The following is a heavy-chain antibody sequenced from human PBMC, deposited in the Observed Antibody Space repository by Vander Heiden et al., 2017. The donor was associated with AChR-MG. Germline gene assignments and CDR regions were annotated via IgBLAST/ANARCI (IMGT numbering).Heavy chain of an antibody. Sequence: QVQLAQSGAEVKKPGASVKVSCKVSGYTLTELSMHWVRQAPGKGLEWMGGFDPEDGETIYAQKFQGRVTMTEDTSTDTAYMELSSLRSEDTAVYYCATVMSDSSSWYSWFDPWGQGTLVTVSS. J-gene: IGHJ5*02. CDR2: FDPEDGET. D-gene: IGHD6-13*01. CDR1: GYTLTELS. CDR3: ATVMSDSSSWYSWFDP. V-gene: IGHV1-24*01.